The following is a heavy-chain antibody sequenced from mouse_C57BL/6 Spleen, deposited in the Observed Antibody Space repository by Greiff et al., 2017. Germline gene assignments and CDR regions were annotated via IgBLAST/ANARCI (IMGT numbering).Heavy chain of an antibody. CDR2: ISYDGSN. CDR3: ARVSDYDVGWFAY. D-gene: IGHD2-4*01. J-gene: IGHJ3*01. CDR1: GYSITSGYY. Sequence: EVKLVESGPGLVKPSQSLSLTCSVTGYSITSGYYWNWIRQFPGNKLEWMGYISYDGSNNYNPSLKNRISITRDTSKNQFLLKLNSVTTEDTATYYCARVSDYDVGWFAYWGQGTLVTVSA. V-gene: IGHV3-6*01.